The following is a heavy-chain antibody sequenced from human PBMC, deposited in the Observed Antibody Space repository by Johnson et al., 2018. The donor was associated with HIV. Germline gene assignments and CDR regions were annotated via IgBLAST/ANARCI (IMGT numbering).Heavy chain of an antibody. CDR3: ARGGARSSGYYSAFDI. V-gene: IGHV3-15*01. J-gene: IGHJ3*02. D-gene: IGHD3-22*01. CDR1: GFTFSNAW. Sequence: VQLVESGGGVVQPGGSLRLSCAASGFTFSNAWMSWVRQAPGKGLEWVGRIKSKTDGGTTDYAAPVKGRFTISRDNSKNTLYLQMNSLRAEDTAVYYCARGGARSSGYYSAFDIWGQGTMVTVSS. CDR2: IKSKTDGGTT.